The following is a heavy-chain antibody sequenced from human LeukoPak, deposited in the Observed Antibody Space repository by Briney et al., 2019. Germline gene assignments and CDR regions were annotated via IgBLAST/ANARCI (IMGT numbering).Heavy chain of an antibody. J-gene: IGHJ4*02. CDR1: GFTFSRYW. CDR3: ARDPSYSDGYFDF. V-gene: IGHV3-74*01. Sequence: GGTLRLSCAASGFTFSRYWMHWLRQTPGKGLVWVSRIYSDGNTTSYADSVKGRVTISRDNAKNTLYLQMNSLRAEDTAVYYCARDPSYSDGYFDFWGQGTLVTVSS. CDR2: IYSDGNTT. D-gene: IGHD5-18*01.